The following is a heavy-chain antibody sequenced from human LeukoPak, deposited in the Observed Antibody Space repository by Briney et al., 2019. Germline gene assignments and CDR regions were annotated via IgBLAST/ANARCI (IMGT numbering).Heavy chain of an antibody. CDR2: IIPIFGTA. V-gene: IGHV1-69*13. J-gene: IGHJ4*02. CDR1: GGTFSSYA. CDR3: ARLRLSYYYDSSGYKATDY. Sequence: SVKVSCKASGGTFSSYAIGWVRQAPGQGLEWMGGIIPIFGTANYAQKFQGRVTITADESTSTAYMELSSLRSEDTAVYYCARLRLSYYYDSSGYKATDYWGQGTLVTVSS. D-gene: IGHD3-22*01.